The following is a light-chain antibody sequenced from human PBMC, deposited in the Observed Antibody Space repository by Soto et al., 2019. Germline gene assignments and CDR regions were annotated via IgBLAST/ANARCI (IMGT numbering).Light chain of an antibody. CDR2: GAS. CDR1: QSVSSY. V-gene: IGKV3-11*01. Sequence: EIVLTQSPATLSLSPGERATLSCRASQSVSSYLTWYQQKPGQAPRLLIYGASNRATDIPARFSGSGSGTEFTLTISSLEPEDFAVYYCQQRSNWPLTFGGGTKVEIK. J-gene: IGKJ4*01. CDR3: QQRSNWPLT.